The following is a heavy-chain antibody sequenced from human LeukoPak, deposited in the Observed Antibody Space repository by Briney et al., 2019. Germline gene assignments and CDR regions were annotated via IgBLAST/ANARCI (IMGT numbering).Heavy chain of an antibody. CDR2: IYSGGST. D-gene: IGHD2-15*01. V-gene: IGHV3-53*01. CDR1: GFIVSNYV. Sequence: PGGSLRLSCVASGFIVSNYVMHWVRQAPGKGLEWVSVIYSGGSTYYADSVKGRFTISRDNSKNTLYLQMNSLRAEDTAVYYCARGGGPLWFDPWGQGTLVTVSS. J-gene: IGHJ5*02. CDR3: ARGGGPLWFDP.